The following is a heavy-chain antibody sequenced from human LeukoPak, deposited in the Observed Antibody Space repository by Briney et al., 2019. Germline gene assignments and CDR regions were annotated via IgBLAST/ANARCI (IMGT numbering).Heavy chain of an antibody. CDR2: MNPNSGNT. J-gene: IGHJ4*02. CDR1: GYTFTSYD. D-gene: IGHD3-10*01. CDR3: ARDPAVRGYFDY. Sequence: ASVKVSCKASGYTFTSYDINWVRQATGQGLEWMGWMNPNSGNTGYAQKFQGRVTITRNTSISTAYMELSSLRSEDTAVYYCARDPAVRGYFDYWGQGTLVTVSS. V-gene: IGHV1-8*03.